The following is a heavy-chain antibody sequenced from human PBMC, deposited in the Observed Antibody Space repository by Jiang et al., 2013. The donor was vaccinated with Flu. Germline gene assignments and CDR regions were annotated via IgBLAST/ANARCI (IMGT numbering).Heavy chain of an antibody. V-gene: IGHV4-59*13. CDR2: IYFSGST. Sequence: LLKPSETLSLTCTVSGGSINSYYWNWIRQPPGKGLEWIGFIYFSGSTNYNPSLKSRVTISLDMSKNQVSPRLRSVTAADTAVYYCARGGGYSYDLDYWGLGTLVTVSS. D-gene: IGHD5-18*01. CDR1: GGSINSYY. J-gene: IGHJ4*02. CDR3: ARGGGYSYDLDY.